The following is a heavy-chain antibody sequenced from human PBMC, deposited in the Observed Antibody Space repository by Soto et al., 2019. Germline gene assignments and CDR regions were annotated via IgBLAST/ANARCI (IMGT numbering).Heavy chain of an antibody. CDR1: GVSITSSDSY. D-gene: IGHD3-22*01. V-gene: IGHV4-30-4*01. Sequence: PSETLSLTCSVSGVSITSSDSYWSLIRQPPGKGLEWIGYINSSGRAYYNPSLKSRVTISVDTSKNQFSLKLSSVTAADTAVYYCARDYYKYYDSSGYYRSPAYWGQGTLVTVSS. CDR2: INSSGRA. J-gene: IGHJ4*02. CDR3: ARDYYKYYDSSGYYRSPAY.